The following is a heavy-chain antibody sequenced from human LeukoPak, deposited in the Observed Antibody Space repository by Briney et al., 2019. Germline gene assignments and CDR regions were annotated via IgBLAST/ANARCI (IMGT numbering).Heavy chain of an antibody. CDR1: GFTFSAYS. CDR2: ISVSGGGT. Sequence: GGSLRLSCVASGFTFSAYSMTWVRQAPGKGLDWVSSISVSGGGTYYADSVRGRFTISRDNSKNTLYLQMNSLRAEDTAVYYCAKDRRGYSGYADYWGQGTLVTVSS. CDR3: AKDRRGYSGYADY. V-gene: IGHV3-23*01. D-gene: IGHD5-12*01. J-gene: IGHJ4*02.